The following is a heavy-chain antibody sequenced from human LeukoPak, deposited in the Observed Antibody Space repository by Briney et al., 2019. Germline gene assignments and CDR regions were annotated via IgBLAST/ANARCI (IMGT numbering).Heavy chain of an antibody. J-gene: IGHJ3*02. V-gene: IGHV3-74*01. CDR2: INGDGSSA. D-gene: IGHD3-3*01. CDR3: ARDAWSQEAFEI. Sequence: PGGSLRLSCAASGFTFNNYWMHWVRQAPGKGLVWVSRINGDGSSASYLESVKGRLTISRDNAKNTLYLQMSSLRVEDTAVYYCARDAWSQEAFEIWGPGTMFTVSS. CDR1: GFTFNNYW.